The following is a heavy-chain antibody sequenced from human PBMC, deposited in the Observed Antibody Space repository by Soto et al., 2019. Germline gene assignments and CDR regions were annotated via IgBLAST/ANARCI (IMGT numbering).Heavy chain of an antibody. D-gene: IGHD3-22*01. J-gene: IGHJ6*02. CDR1: GGTLSNSA. CDR3: ATGRIVVVGSRAYYGMDV. CDR2: IIPVFGIV. V-gene: IGHV1-69*19. Sequence: QLQLAQSGADVKKAGSSVKVSCKASGGTLSNSAFSWVRQAPGQGLEWMGGIIPVFGIVNYEQKFQDRVTITADESTSTAYMEQRSLRSEDTAVYFCATGRIVVVGSRAYYGMDVWGQGTTVTV.